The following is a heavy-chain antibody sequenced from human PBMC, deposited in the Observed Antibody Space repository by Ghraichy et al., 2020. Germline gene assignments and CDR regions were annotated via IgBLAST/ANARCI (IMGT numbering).Heavy chain of an antibody. Sequence: GGSLRLSCAASGSTFTSHWFHWVRQAPGQGLVWVSRINNDGSSTRYADSVKGRFTISRDNAKNTLYLQMNSLRAEDTAGFYCVREAWSYYFYFDYWGHGTLVTVSS. CDR1: GSTFTSHW. D-gene: IGHD1-26*01. J-gene: IGHJ4*01. V-gene: IGHV3-74*01. CDR3: VREAWSYYFYFDY. CDR2: INNDGSST.